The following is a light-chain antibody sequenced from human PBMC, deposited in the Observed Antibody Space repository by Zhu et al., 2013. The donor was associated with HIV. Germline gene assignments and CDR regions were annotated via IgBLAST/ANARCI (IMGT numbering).Light chain of an antibody. CDR3: QSADSSGTYGV. CDR2: KDS. CDR1: ALPKQY. J-gene: IGLJ2*01. Sequence: YELTQPPSVSVSPGQTARITCSGDALPKQYAYWYQQKPGQAPVLVIYKDSERPSGIPERFSGSSSGTTVTLTISGVQAEDEADYYCQSADSSGTYGVFGGGTKLTVL. V-gene: IGLV3-25*03.